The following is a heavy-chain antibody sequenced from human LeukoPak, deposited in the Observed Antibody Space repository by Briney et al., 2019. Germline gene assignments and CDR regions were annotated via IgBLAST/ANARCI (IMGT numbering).Heavy chain of an antibody. V-gene: IGHV3-30*02. D-gene: IGHD3-10*01. CDR2: IRYDGSNK. J-gene: IGHJ4*02. CDR1: GFTFSSYG. CDR3: SMVYYDRGDY. Sequence: GGSLRLSCAASGFTFSSYGMHWVRQAPGKGLEWVAFIRYDGSNKYYADSVKGRFTISRDNSKNTLYLQMNSLRAEDTAVYYCSMVYYDRGDYWGQGTLVTVSS.